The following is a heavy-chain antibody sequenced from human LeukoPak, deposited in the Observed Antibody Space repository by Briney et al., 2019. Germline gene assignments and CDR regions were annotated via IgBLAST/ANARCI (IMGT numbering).Heavy chain of an antibody. CDR3: AREWVYYDILTDPKINYGMDV. D-gene: IGHD3-9*01. V-gene: IGHV3-30*04. Sequence: GGSLRLSCAASGFTFSSYAMHWVRQAPGKGLEWVAVISYDGSNKYYADSVKGRFTISRDNSKNTLYLQMNSLRAEDTAVYYCAREWVYYDILTDPKINYGMDVWGKGTTVTVSS. J-gene: IGHJ6*04. CDR1: GFTFSSYA. CDR2: ISYDGSNK.